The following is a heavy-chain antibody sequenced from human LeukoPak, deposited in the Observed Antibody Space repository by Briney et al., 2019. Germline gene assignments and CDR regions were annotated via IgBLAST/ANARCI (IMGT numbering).Heavy chain of an antibody. V-gene: IGHV1-8*01. CDR1: GYTFTSYD. J-gene: IGHJ6*03. Sequence: ASVKVSCKASGYTFTSYDINWVRQATGQGLEWMGWINPNSGNTGYAQKFQGRVTMTRNTSISTAYMELSSLRSEDTAVYYCARGRSGYYYYYMDVWGKGTTVTVSS. CDR3: ARGRSGYYYYYMDV. D-gene: IGHD2-15*01. CDR2: INPNSGNT.